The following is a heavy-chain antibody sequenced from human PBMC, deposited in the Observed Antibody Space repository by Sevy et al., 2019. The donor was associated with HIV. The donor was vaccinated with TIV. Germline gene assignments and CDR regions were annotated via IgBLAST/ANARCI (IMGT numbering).Heavy chain of an antibody. D-gene: IGHD2-21*01. V-gene: IGHV4-30-2*01. CDR3: ARGGAGGGDFDY. Sequence: SETLSLTCDVSGGSISRGGYSWNWIRQPPGKGLEWIGYIYHSGSTNYNPSLKSRVTLSVDRSKNQFALKVNSVTAAETAVYYCARGGAGGGDFDYWGQGTLVTVSS. J-gene: IGHJ4*02. CDR2: IYHSGST. CDR1: GGSISRGGYS.